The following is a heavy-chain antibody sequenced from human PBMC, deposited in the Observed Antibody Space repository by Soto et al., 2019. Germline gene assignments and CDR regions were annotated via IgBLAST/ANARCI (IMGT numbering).Heavy chain of an antibody. CDR2: ISWDGGST. J-gene: IGHJ6*02. CDR3: AKDITGYYGMDV. D-gene: IGHD3-16*01. Sequence: GGSLRLSCAASGFTFDDYTMHWVRQAPGKGLEWVSLISWDGGSTYYADSVKGRFTISRDNSKNSLYLQMNSLRTEDTALYYCAKDITGYYGMDVWGQGTTVTVS. V-gene: IGHV3-43*01. CDR1: GFTFDDYT.